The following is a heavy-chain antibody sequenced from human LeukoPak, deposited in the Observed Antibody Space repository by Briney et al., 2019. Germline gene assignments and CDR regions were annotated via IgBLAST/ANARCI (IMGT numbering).Heavy chain of an antibody. CDR1: GGSISSYY. Sequence: SETLSLTCTVSGGSISSYYWSWIRQPPGKGLEWIGYIYYSGSTNYNPSLKSRVTISIDTSKNQFSLKLSSVTAADTAVYYCARRVDDILTCYGAFDIWGQGTMVTVSS. CDR2: IYYSGST. D-gene: IGHD3-9*01. CDR3: ARRVDDILTCYGAFDI. J-gene: IGHJ3*02. V-gene: IGHV4-59*08.